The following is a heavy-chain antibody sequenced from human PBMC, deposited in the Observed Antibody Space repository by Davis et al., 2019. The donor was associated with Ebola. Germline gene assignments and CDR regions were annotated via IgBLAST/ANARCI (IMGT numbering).Heavy chain of an antibody. V-gene: IGHV3-53*01. CDR2: TYTGGST. J-gene: IGHJ5*02. CDR1: GFTFSTYV. D-gene: IGHD3-16*01. Sequence: GESLKISCAASGFTFSTYVMTCVRQAPGKGLEWVSVTYTGGSTYYADSVKGRFTISRDKSKNTLFLQMNSLRAEDTAMYYCAREGSWNYAFDPWGQGTLVIVSS. CDR3: AREGSWNYAFDP.